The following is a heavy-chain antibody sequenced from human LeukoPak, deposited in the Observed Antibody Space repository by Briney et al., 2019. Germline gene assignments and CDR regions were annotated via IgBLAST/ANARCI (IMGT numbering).Heavy chain of an antibody. Sequence: SETLSLTCAVYGGSFSGYYWSWLRQPPGKGLEWIGEINHSGSTNYNPSLKSRVTISVDTSKNQFSLKLSSVTAADTAVYYCARAARYYDSRTPIDYWGQGTLVTVSS. J-gene: IGHJ4*02. CDR3: ARAARYYDSRTPIDY. V-gene: IGHV4-34*01. CDR2: INHSGST. CDR1: GGSFSGYY. D-gene: IGHD3-22*01.